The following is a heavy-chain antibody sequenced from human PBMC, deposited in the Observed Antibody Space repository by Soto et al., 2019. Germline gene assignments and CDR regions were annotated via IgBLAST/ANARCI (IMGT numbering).Heavy chain of an antibody. J-gene: IGHJ4*02. CDR2: ISGSSSNI. CDR3: AKMTRSGWYDPVFH. D-gene: IGHD6-19*01. V-gene: IGHV3-11*01. Sequence: GGSLRLSCVASGFSFSDYYMSWVRQAPGKGLEWISYISGSSSNIYYADSVKGRFTISRDNAENSVFLQMNNLRAEDTARYYCAKMTRSGWYDPVFHWGQGTLVTVSS. CDR1: GFSFSDYY.